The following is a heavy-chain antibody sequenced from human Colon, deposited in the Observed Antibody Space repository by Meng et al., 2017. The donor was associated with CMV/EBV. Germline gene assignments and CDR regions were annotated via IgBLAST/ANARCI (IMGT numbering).Heavy chain of an antibody. CDR2: IKQDGSEK. V-gene: IGHV3-7*01. D-gene: IGHD3-3*01. CDR1: GFTFSSYW. CDR3: ARDSSIYYDFSSGYLSNGLDV. J-gene: IGHJ6*02. Sequence: GESLKISCAASGFTFSSYWMSWVRQAPGKGLEWVANIKQDGSEKYYVDSVKGRFTISRDNAKNSLYLQMNSLRVEDTAVYYCARDSSIYYDFSSGYLSNGLDVWGQGTTVTVSS.